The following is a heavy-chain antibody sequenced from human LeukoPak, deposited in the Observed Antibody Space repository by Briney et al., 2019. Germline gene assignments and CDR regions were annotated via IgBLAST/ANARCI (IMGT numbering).Heavy chain of an antibody. V-gene: IGHV1-3*01. Sequence: GSSVTVSCTASGGTFSSYAISWVRQAPGQRLEWMGWINAGNGNTKYSQKFQGRVTITRDTSASTAYMELSSLRSEDTAVYYCARVVDVNSYGLFDYWGQGTLVTVSS. CDR3: ARVVDVNSYGLFDY. CDR1: GGTFSSYA. CDR2: INAGNGNT. D-gene: IGHD5-18*01. J-gene: IGHJ4*02.